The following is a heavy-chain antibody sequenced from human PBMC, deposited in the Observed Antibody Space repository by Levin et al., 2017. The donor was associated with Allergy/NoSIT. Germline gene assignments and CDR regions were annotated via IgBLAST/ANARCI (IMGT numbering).Heavy chain of an antibody. CDR1: GGSISGGGYH. J-gene: IGHJ4*02. CDR2: IYYSGST. D-gene: IGHD2-2*03. CDR3: AREDGSTFDF. Sequence: PSETLSLTCTVSGGSISGGGYHWTWIRQHPETGLEWIGYIYYSGSTFYNPSLKSRLMISVDTSKNQFSLNVSSVTAAETAVYYCAREDGSTFDFWGQGALVTVAS. V-gene: IGHV4-31*03.